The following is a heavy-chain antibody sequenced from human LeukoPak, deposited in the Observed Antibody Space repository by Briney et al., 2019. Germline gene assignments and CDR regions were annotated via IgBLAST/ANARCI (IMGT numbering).Heavy chain of an antibody. Sequence: KPSETLSLTCTVSGGSISSYYWSWIRQPPGKGLEWIGYIYYSGSTNYNPSLKSRVTISVDTSKNQFSLKLSSVTAADTAVYYCASVVRITGTNWFDPWGQGTLVTVSS. CDR2: IYYSGST. D-gene: IGHD1-7*01. J-gene: IGHJ5*02. V-gene: IGHV4-59*01. CDR1: GGSISSYY. CDR3: ASVVRITGTNWFDP.